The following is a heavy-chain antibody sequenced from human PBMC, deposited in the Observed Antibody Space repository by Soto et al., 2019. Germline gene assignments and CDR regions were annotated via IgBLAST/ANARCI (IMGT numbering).Heavy chain of an antibody. D-gene: IGHD2-2*01. Sequence: QVQLVQSGAEVKEPGASVKVSCKASGYNFNAYDFSWVRQAPGQGLEWMGWISAYDGDTKYAQNFQGRVTMTTDTSTKTAHMELRSLRSDDTAVYYCARLENYHLVSWSDPWGQGTPVIVSS. J-gene: IGHJ5*02. V-gene: IGHV1-18*01. CDR3: ARLENYHLVSWSDP. CDR2: ISAYDGDT. CDR1: GYNFNAYD.